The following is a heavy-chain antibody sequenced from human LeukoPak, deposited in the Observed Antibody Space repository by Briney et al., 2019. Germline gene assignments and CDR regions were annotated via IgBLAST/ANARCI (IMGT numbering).Heavy chain of an antibody. CDR2: IKTKTAGGTT. V-gene: IGHV3-15*07. CDR3: TTHLTNHLFREAIFGAVPGYGMDV. J-gene: IGHJ6*02. CDR1: GLTFSHAW. Sequence: GGSLRLSCAASGLTFSHAWMNWVRQAPGKGLEWVGRIKTKTAGGTTHYAASVKGRFTISRDDSKNTLYLRMNSLKREDTAVYFCTTHLTNHLFREAIFGAVPGYGMDVWGQGTTVTVSS. D-gene: IGHD3-3*01.